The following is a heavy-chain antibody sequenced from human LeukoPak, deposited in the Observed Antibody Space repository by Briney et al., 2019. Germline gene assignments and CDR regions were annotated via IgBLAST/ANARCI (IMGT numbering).Heavy chain of an antibody. V-gene: IGHV3-49*04. CDR1: GFTFGDYV. J-gene: IGHJ4*02. CDR2: IRSKPYGGTT. Sequence: PGGSLRLSCTASGFTFGDYVMSWVRQAPGKGLEWVGFIRSKPYGGTTEYAASVKGRFIISRDDSKTIAYLQMNSLKSEDTAVYYCTTGSATGTSSGYWGQGTLVTVSS. D-gene: IGHD6-13*01. CDR3: TTGSATGTSSGY.